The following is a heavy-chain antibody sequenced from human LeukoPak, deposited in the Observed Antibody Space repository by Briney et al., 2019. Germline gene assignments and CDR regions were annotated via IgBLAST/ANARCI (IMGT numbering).Heavy chain of an antibody. CDR1: GFTFDDYG. Sequence: GGSLRLSCAASGFTFDDYGMSWVRQAPGKGLEWVSGINWNGGSAGYADSVKGRFTISRDNAKNSLYLQMNSLRAEDTALYYCARGTLKAAATDFDYWGQGTLVTVSS. J-gene: IGHJ4*02. CDR2: INWNGGSA. V-gene: IGHV3-20*04. CDR3: ARGTLKAAATDFDY. D-gene: IGHD6-13*01.